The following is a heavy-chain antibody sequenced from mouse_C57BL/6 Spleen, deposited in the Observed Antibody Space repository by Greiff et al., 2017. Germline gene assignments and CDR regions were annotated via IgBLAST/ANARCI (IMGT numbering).Heavy chain of an antibody. CDR3: ARLTGYGMDY. J-gene: IGHJ4*01. D-gene: IGHD2-2*01. CDR2: IYPGDGDT. CDR1: GYAFSSSW. Sequence: VQGVESGPELVKPGASVKISCKASGYAFSSSWMNWVKQRPGKGLEWIGRIYPGDGDTNYNGKFKGKATLTADKSSSTAYMQLSSQTSEDSAVYFCARLTGYGMDYWGQGTSVTVSS. V-gene: IGHV1-82*01.